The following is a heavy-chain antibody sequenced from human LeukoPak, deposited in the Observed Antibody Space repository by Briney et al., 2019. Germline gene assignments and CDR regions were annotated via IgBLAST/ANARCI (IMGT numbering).Heavy chain of an antibody. Sequence: GGSLRLSCAASGFTFSSYWMNWVRQAPGKGLEWVATIKYDGSEKAYVDSVEGRFTISRDNSKDSLFLQMDSLRAEDTAVYYCATRNIFEYWGQGTLVTVSS. V-gene: IGHV3-7*01. CDR2: IKYDGSEK. CDR3: ATRNIFEY. J-gene: IGHJ4*02. CDR1: GFTFSSYW.